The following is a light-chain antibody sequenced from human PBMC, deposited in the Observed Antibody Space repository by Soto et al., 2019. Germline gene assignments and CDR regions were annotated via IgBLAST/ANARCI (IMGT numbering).Light chain of an antibody. Sequence: EIVMTQSPATLSVSPGERATLSCRASQSVSSNLAWYQQKPGQAPRLLIYAASTRATGIPARFSGSGSGTEFTLTNSSLQCEDFAVYYCQQYNNWPRTFGQGTKVEIK. CDR2: AAS. CDR1: QSVSSN. CDR3: QQYNNWPRT. V-gene: IGKV3-15*01. J-gene: IGKJ1*01.